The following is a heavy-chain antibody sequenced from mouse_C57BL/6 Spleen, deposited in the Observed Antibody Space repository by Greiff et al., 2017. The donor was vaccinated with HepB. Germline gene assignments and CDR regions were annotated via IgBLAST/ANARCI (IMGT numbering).Heavy chain of an antibody. CDR1: GYTFTDYY. J-gene: IGHJ2*01. CDR2: INPYNGGT. D-gene: IGHD2-4*01. V-gene: IGHV1-19*01. Sequence: EVQLQQSGPVLVKPGASVKMSCKASGYTFTDYYMNWVKQSHGKSLEWIGVINPYNGGTSYNQKFKGKATLTVDKSSSTAYMELNSLTSEDSAVYYCARRDYISYCFEYWGQGTTLTVSA. CDR3: ARRDYISYCFEY.